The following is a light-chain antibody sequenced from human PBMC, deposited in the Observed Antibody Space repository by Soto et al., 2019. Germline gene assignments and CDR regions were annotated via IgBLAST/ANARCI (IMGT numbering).Light chain of an antibody. Sequence: EIVMTQSPATLSVSPGERVTLSCRDSPSLYSNLAWYQQKPGQAPRLLIHGSFTRATGIPARFSGSGSGTEFTLTISILQSEDFAVYYCLQFNQWPLTFGGGTKVEIK. CDR3: LQFNQWPLT. CDR2: GSF. CDR1: PSLYSN. V-gene: IGKV3-15*01. J-gene: IGKJ4*01.